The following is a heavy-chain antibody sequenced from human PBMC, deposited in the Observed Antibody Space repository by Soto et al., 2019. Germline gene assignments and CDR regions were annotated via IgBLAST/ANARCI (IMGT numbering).Heavy chain of an antibody. CDR1: GGTFSTYT. Sequence: QVQLVQSGAEAKKPGSSVKVSCKASGGTFSTYTISWVRQAPGQGLEXMXGXXXSFGTADYAQNFQGRVTISADESTXXXXXXXXXXXXXXXXXXXXXXXXXAVWGQGTLVTVSS. CDR3: XXXXXAV. J-gene: IGHJ4*02. V-gene: IGHV1-69*01. CDR2: XXXSFGTA.